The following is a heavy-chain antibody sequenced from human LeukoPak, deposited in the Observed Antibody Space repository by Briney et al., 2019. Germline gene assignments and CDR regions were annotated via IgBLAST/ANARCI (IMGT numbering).Heavy chain of an antibody. CDR2: ISSSSSYI. Sequence: PGGSLRLSCAASGFTFSSYSMNWVRQAPGKGLEWVSSISSSSSYIYYADSVKGRFTISRDNAKNSLYLQMNSLRAEDTAVYYCARDRDQLRYIDWSLDYWGQGTLVTVSS. V-gene: IGHV3-21*06. CDR1: GFTFSSYS. D-gene: IGHD3-9*01. CDR3: ARDRDQLRYIDWSLDY. J-gene: IGHJ4*02.